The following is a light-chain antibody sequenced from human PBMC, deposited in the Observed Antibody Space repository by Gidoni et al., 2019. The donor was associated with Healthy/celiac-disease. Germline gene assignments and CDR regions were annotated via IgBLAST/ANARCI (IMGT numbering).Light chain of an antibody. Sequence: QSVLTQPPSASGTPGQRDTIPCSGSSSNIGSNYVYWYQQLPGTAPKLLIYRNNQRPSGVPDRFSGSKSGTSASLAISGLRSEDEADYYCAAWDDSLSGLVVFGGGTKLTVL. V-gene: IGLV1-47*01. CDR1: SSNIGSNY. J-gene: IGLJ2*01. CDR3: AAWDDSLSGLVV. CDR2: RNN.